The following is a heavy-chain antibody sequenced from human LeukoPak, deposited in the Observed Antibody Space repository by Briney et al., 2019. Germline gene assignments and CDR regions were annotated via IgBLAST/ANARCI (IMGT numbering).Heavy chain of an antibody. Sequence: HPGGSLRLSCAASGFTFRSYAMHWVRQAPGTGLEWVSFISYDGNNQYYADSVKGRFTISRDNSKNTLYLQMNSLRTEDTAVYYCAKDAGDQGYFDYWGQGTLVTVSS. V-gene: IGHV3-30*04. CDR2: ISYDGNNQ. D-gene: IGHD3-16*01. CDR1: GFTFRSYA. CDR3: AKDAGDQGYFDY. J-gene: IGHJ4*02.